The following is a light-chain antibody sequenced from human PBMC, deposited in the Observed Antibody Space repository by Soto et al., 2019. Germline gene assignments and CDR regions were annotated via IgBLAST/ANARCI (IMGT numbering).Light chain of an antibody. CDR3: QQTNSFPRT. V-gene: IGKV1-39*01. CDR1: QSISNH. J-gene: IGKJ3*01. CDR2: AAS. Sequence: DIQMTQSPSSLSASVEDRVIITCRASQSISNHLNWYQQKLGKAPNLLIYAASSLQSGVPSRFSGSGSGTDFSLTISSLQPEDFATYYCQQTNSFPRTFGPGTKVDL.